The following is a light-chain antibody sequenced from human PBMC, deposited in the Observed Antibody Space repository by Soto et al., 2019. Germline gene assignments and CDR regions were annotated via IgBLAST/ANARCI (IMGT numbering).Light chain of an antibody. J-gene: IGKJ1*01. Sequence: EIVLTQSPATLSFSPRERSTLSFMASQIVSGKYLAWYHQRPGQAPRVLIHSASSRATGIPDRFTGSGSGTDFTLTITRLEPEDFGVYYCQQYSSLPRTFGQGTKVDIK. CDR1: QIVSGKY. CDR2: SAS. V-gene: IGKV3-20*01. CDR3: QQYSSLPRT.